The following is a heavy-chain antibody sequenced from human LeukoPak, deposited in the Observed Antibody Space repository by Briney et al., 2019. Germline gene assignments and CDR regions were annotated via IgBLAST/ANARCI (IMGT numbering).Heavy chain of an antibody. CDR1: GFTFSSYS. J-gene: IGHJ3*02. CDR2: ISGKSEYI. CDR3: ASRFWDDAFDI. Sequence: GGSLRLSCVGSGFTFSSYSLNWVRQAPGKGLEWVSSISGKSEYILRADSVKGRFTTSRDNAKNSLYLQMNSLRAEDTAVYYCASRFWDDAFDIWGQGTMVTVSS. D-gene: IGHD3-10*01. V-gene: IGHV3-21*01.